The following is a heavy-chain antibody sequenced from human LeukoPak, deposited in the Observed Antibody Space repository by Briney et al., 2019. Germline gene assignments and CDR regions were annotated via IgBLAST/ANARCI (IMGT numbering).Heavy chain of an antibody. Sequence: ASVKVSCKASGCTFTRYGVSWVRQAPGQGLEWVGWIGSYNGNTNYAQRLQDRITVTTDTSTSTAYMELSSLRSDDTAMYYCARAGAEVTSHFDSWGQGTLVTVSS. CDR1: GCTFTRYG. J-gene: IGHJ4*02. D-gene: IGHD2-21*02. CDR3: ARAGAEVTSHFDS. CDR2: IGSYNGNT. V-gene: IGHV1-18*01.